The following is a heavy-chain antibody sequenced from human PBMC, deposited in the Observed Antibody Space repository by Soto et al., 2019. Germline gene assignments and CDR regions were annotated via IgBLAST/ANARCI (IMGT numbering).Heavy chain of an antibody. Sequence: QVQLVESGGGLVEPGGSLRLSCAASGFIFTDYSMTWIRQAPGNVLEWVSYISNGDETTHYAESGKGRFIVSRNNAKKVQFLHKSGERVDDTAVYYCARDPKSRDGSHFDSWGRGALVTVSS. V-gene: IGHV3-11*01. CDR3: ARDPKSRDGSHFDS. J-gene: IGHJ4*02. CDR2: ISNGDETT. D-gene: IGHD5-12*01. CDR1: GFIFTDYS.